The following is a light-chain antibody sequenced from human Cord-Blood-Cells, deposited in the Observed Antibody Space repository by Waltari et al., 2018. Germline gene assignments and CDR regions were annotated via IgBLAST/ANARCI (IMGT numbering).Light chain of an antibody. CDR3: QQYNNWPRT. V-gene: IGKV3-15*01. CDR1: QSVSSN. J-gene: IGKJ1*01. CDR2: GAS. Sequence: EIVMTQSPATLSVSPGERATLSCRASQSVSSNLAWYQQIPGQAPRLLIYGASTRATGIPARFSGSGSGTEFTRTISSLQSEDFAVYYCQQYNNWPRTFGQGTKVEIK.